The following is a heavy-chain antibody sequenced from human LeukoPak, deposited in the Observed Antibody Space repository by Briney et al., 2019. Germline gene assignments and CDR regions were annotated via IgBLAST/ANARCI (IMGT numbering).Heavy chain of an antibody. J-gene: IGHJ4*02. CDR2: IYSGGDT. CDR1: GFSVTDTS. CDR3: TRDGSGSQGF. D-gene: IGHD3-10*01. Sequence: GGSLRLSCAASGFSVTDTSMSWVRQAPGKGLEWVSVIYSGGDTYYADSVKDRFTISRDNSKNTLFLQMNSLKVEDTALYYCTRDGSGSQGFWGQGTLVTVSS. V-gene: IGHV3-66*01.